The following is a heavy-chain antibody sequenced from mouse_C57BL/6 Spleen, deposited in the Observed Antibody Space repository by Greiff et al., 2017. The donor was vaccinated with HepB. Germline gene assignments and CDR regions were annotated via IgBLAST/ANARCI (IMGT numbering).Heavy chain of an antibody. CDR2: INPYNGGT. Sequence: DVQLQESGPVLVKPGASVKMSCKASGYTFTDYYMNWVKQSHGKSLEWIGVINPYNGGTSYNQKFKGKATLTVDKSSSTAYMELNSLTSEDSAVYYCARQMGYDYDNYAMDYWGQGTSVTVSS. V-gene: IGHV1-19*01. D-gene: IGHD2-4*01. J-gene: IGHJ4*01. CDR1: GYTFTDYY. CDR3: ARQMGYDYDNYAMDY.